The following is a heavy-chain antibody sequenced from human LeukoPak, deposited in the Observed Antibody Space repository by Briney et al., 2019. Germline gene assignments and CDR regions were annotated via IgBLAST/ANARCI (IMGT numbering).Heavy chain of an antibody. CDR3: ARHFLLRLVSTPLRY. CDR2: MYTTGST. D-gene: IGHD5/OR15-5a*01. Sequence: PSQTLSLTCTVSGGSISSGSYYWSWIRQPAGKGLEYIGRMYTTGSTNYNPSLKSRVTISVDTSKNQFSVNLTSVTAADTATYYCARHFLLRLVSTPLRYWGQGALVTVSS. V-gene: IGHV4-61*02. J-gene: IGHJ4*02. CDR1: GGSISSGSYY.